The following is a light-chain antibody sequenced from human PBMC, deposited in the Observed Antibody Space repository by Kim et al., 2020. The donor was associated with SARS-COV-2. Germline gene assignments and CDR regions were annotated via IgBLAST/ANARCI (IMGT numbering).Light chain of an antibody. J-gene: IGKJ4*01. CDR1: QSVITF. CDR2: DAS. V-gene: IGKV3-11*01. CDR3: QHRNGWPLT. Sequence: EILLTQSPATLSLSPGERASLSCTASQSVITFLAWYQQKPGQAPKLLIYDASKRATATPPRFSGSGSGTDFTLTISSLEPEDSAVYYCQHRNGWPLTFGGGTKLEI.